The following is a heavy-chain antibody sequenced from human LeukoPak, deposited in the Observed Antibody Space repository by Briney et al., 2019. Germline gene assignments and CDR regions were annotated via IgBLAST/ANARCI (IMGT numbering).Heavy chain of an antibody. Sequence: SETLSLTCAVSAESFSAYYWSWIRQPPGKGPEWIWEINHSGSTKYNPSLQSRATISVDRSKNHVSLKLNSVTAADTAVYYCARRQRGYTYGYGSGAFDIWGQGTVVTVSS. CDR2: INHSGST. CDR1: AESFSAYY. D-gene: IGHD5-18*01. CDR3: ARRQRGYTYGYGSGAFDI. V-gene: IGHV4-34*01. J-gene: IGHJ3*02.